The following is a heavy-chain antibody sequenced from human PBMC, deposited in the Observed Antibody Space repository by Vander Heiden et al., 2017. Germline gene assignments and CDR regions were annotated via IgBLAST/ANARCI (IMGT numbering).Heavy chain of an antibody. CDR2: ISYDGSNK. CDR3: AKESTVTRDWYFDL. D-gene: IGHD4-17*01. Sequence: QVQRVRSGGGVVQPGRSLRPSCAASGLTFSSYGMHWVRQAPGKGLEWVAVISYDGSNKYYADSVKGRFTISRDNSKNTLYLQMNSLRAEDTAVYYCAKESTVTRDWYFDLWGRGTLVTVSS. V-gene: IGHV3-30*18. J-gene: IGHJ2*01. CDR1: GLTFSSYG.